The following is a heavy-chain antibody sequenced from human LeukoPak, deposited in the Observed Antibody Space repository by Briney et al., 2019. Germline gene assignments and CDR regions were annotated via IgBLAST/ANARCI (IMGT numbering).Heavy chain of an antibody. CDR1: GGSISNSRDY. D-gene: IGHD6-6*01. CDR3: ARLSSLANIAARGRTWLDP. J-gene: IGHJ5*02. CDR2: IYYSGST. Sequence: SETLSLTCTVSGGSISNSRDYWAWIRQPPGKGLEWIGHIYYSGSTNYSPSLKSRVTISVDTSKNQFSLKLSSVTAADTAVYYCARLSSLANIAARGRTWLDPWGQGSLVTVSS. V-gene: IGHV4-61*05.